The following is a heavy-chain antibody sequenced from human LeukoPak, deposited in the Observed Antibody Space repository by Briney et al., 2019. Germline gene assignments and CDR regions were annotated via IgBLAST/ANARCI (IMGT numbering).Heavy chain of an antibody. Sequence: SETLSLTCTVSGYSISSGYYWGWIRQPPGKGLEWIGSIYYSGSTYYNPSLKSRVTISVDTSKNQFSLKLSSVTAADTAVYYCARKTTVTTIYYYYYMDVWGKGTTVTISS. V-gene: IGHV4-38-2*02. D-gene: IGHD4-17*01. CDR1: GYSISSGYY. J-gene: IGHJ6*03. CDR3: ARKTTVTTIYYYYYMDV. CDR2: IYYSGST.